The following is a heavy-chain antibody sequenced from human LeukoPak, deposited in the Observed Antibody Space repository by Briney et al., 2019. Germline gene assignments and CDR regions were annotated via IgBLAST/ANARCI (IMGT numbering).Heavy chain of an antibody. CDR3: AKSRGRGPFDP. J-gene: IGHJ5*02. CDR2: IYFTGST. D-gene: IGHD5-24*01. V-gene: IGHV4-39*01. CDR1: GGSISNKNFY. Sequence: PSETLSLTCTVSGGSISNKNFYWGWIRQPPEKGLEWVASIYFTGSTYYHPSLESRVTISVDTSKNQFSLKVSAVTAADTAVYHCAKSRGRGPFDPWGQGTLVIVSS.